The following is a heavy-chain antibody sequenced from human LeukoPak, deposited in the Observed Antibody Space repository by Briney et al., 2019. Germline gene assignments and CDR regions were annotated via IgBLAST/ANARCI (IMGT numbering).Heavy chain of an antibody. D-gene: IGHD6-13*01. CDR1: GFTFSSYG. CDR2: IWYDGSNK. V-gene: IGHV3-33*01. CDR3: ARDSSTRGYFDY. J-gene: IGHJ4*02. Sequence: TGGSLRLSCAAPGFTFSSYGMHWVRQAPGKGLEWVAVIWYDGSNKYYADSVKGRFTISRDNSKNTLYLQMNSLRAEDTAVYYCARDSSTRGYFDYWGQGTLVTVSS.